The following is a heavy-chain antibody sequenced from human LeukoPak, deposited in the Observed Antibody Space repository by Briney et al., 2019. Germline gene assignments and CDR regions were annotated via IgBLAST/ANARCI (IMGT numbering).Heavy chain of an antibody. D-gene: IGHD6-19*01. CDR2: IIPIFGTA. CDR3: ARGGAVADYNWFDP. V-gene: IGHV1-69*13. Sequence: GASVKVSCKASGGTFISYAISWVRQAPGQGLEWMGGIIPIFGTANYAQKFQGRVTITADESTSTAYMELSSLRSEDTAVYYCARGGAVADYNWFDPWGQGTLVTVSS. J-gene: IGHJ5*02. CDR1: GGTFISYA.